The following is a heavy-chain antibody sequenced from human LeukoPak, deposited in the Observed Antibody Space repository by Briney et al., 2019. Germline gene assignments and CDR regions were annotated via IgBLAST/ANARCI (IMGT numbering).Heavy chain of an antibody. CDR2: IKEDGSER. V-gene: IGHV3-7*01. Sequence: GGSLRLSCEGSAFIFSGHWMNWVRQTPGKGLEWVASIKEDGSERQYVDSVKGRFTISRDNSKNTLYLQMNSLRAEDTAVYYCAREYSNELLPLGYFDYWGQGTLVTVSS. D-gene: IGHD4-11*01. J-gene: IGHJ4*02. CDR3: AREYSNELLPLGYFDY. CDR1: AFIFSGHW.